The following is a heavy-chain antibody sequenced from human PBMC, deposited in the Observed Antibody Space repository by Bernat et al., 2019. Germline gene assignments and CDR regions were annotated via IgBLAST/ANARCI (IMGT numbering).Heavy chain of an antibody. CDR3: ARGPDIVVVVAATDQPTYFFDY. Sequence: QLQLQESGPGLVKPSETLSLTCTVSGGSISSSSYYWGWIRQPPGKGLEWIGSIYYSGSTYYNPSLKSRVTISVDTSKNQFSLKLSSVTAADTAVYYCARGPDIVVVVAATDQPTYFFDYWGQGTTVTVSS. J-gene: IGHJ4*03. V-gene: IGHV4-39*01. CDR1: GGSISSSSYY. D-gene: IGHD2-15*01. CDR2: IYYSGST.